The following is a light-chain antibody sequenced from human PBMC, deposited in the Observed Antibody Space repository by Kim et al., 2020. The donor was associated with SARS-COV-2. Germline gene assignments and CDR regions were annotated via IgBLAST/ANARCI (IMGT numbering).Light chain of an antibody. CDR3: QSYDSSLSGYV. CDR2: GNS. Sequence: QGVTISCTGSSSNIGAGYDVHWYQQLPGTAPKLLIYGNSNRPSGVPDRFSGSKSGTSASLAITGLQAEDEADYYCQSYDSSLSGYVFGTGTKVTV. CDR1: SSNIGAGYD. V-gene: IGLV1-40*01. J-gene: IGLJ1*01.